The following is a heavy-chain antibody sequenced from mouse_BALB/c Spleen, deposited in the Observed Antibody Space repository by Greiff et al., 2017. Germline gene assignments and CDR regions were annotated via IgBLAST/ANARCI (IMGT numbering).Heavy chain of an antibody. J-gene: IGHJ3*01. CDR3: ARGGYYQAWFAY. CDR1: GFNIKDTY. D-gene: IGHD2-3*01. V-gene: IGHV14-3*02. CDR2: IDPANGNT. Sequence: VQLKESGAELVKPGASVKLSCTASGFNIKDTYMHWVKQRPEQGLEWIGRIDPANGNTKYDPKFQGKATITADTSSNTAYLQLSSLTSEDTAVYYCARGGYYQAWFAYWGQGTLVTVSA.